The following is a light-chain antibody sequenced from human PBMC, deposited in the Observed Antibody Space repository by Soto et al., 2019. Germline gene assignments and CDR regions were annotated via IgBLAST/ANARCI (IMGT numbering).Light chain of an antibody. J-gene: IGLJ3*02. V-gene: IGLV2-23*01. CDR1: SSDVGGYNL. Sequence: QSVLTQPASVSGSPGQSITISCTGTSSDVGGYNLVSWYQQHPGKAPKLMIYEGSKRPSGVSNRFSGSKSGNTASLTISGLQAEDEADYYCCSYAGSRTPFGGGTKLTVL. CDR2: EGS. CDR3: CSYAGSRTP.